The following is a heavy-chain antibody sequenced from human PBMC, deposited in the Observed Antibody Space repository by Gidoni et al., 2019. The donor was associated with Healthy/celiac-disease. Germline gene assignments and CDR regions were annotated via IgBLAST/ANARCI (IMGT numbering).Heavy chain of an antibody. J-gene: IGHJ4*02. V-gene: IGHV2-26*01. CDR1: GFSLSNARMG. CDR2: IFSNDEK. CDR3: ARTTYDYIWGTIDY. D-gene: IGHD3-16*01. Sequence: QVTLKESGPVLVKPTETLTLTCTVAGFSLSNARMGVSWIRQPPGKALEWLAHIFSNDEKSYRTSLKSRLTISKDPSTSQVVLTMTNMDPVDTATYYCARTTYDYIWGTIDYWGQGTLVTVSS.